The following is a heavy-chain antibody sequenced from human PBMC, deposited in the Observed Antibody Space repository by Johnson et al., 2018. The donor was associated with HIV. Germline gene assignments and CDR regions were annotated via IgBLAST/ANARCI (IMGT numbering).Heavy chain of an antibody. Sequence: VQLVESGGGLVQPGGSLRLSCAVSGVIFSDYYMSWIRQAPGKGLEWVANIKQDGSEKYYVDSVKGRFTISRDNAKNSLYLQMNSLRAEDTAVYYCARERWSSGYYSAFDIWGQGTMVTVSS. CDR1: GVIFSDYY. J-gene: IGHJ3*02. V-gene: IGHV3-7*01. D-gene: IGHD3-22*01. CDR3: ARERWSSGYYSAFDI. CDR2: IKQDGSEK.